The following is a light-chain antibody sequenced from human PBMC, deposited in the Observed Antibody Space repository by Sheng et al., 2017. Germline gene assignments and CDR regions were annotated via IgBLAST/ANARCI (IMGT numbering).Light chain of an antibody. CDR1: QGISSY. V-gene: IGKV1D-8*01. CDR3: QQYYSFPWT. J-gene: IGKJ1*01. Sequence: VIWMTQSPSLLSASTGDRVTISCRMSQGISSYLAWYQQKPGKAPELLIYAASRFSGSGSGTDFTLTISCLQSEDFATYYCQQYYSFPWTFGQGTKVEIK. CDR2: A.